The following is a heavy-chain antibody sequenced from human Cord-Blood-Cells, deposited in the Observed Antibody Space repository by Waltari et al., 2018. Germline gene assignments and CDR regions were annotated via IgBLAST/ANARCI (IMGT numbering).Heavy chain of an antibody. J-gene: IGHJ3*02. CDR3: ARDGGTICSGGSCYGDAFDI. Sequence: QVQLVESGGGVVQPGRSLRLSCAASGFTFSSYGIHWVRQAPGKGLGWVAVIWYDGSNKYYADSVKGRFTISRDNSKNTLYLQMNSLRAEDTAVYYCARDGGTICSGGSCYGDAFDIWGQGTMVTVSS. CDR2: IWYDGSNK. CDR1: GFTFSSYG. V-gene: IGHV3-33*01. D-gene: IGHD2-15*01.